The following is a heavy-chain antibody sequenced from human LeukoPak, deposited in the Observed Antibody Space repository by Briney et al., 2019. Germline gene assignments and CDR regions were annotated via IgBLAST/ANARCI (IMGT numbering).Heavy chain of an antibody. J-gene: IGHJ5*02. V-gene: IGHV3-20*04. CDR2: INWNGGST. Sequence: PGGSLRLSCAASGFTFDDYGMSWVRQAPGKGLEWVSGINWNGGSTGYADSVKGRFTISRDNAKNSLYLQMNSLRAEDTALYYCARVVAAAGNTNWFDPWGQGTLVTVSS. CDR3: ARVVAAAGNTNWFDP. CDR1: GFTFDDYG. D-gene: IGHD6-13*01.